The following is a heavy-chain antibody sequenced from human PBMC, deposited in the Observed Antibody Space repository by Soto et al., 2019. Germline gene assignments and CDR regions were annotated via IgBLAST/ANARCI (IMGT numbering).Heavy chain of an antibody. CDR1: GGSISRNNW. CDR3: AYWYTNSWSNFDY. V-gene: IGHV4-4*02. Sequence: PSETLSLTCAVSGGSISRNNWWSWVHQPPGKGLEWIGEIYHSGSTNYNPSLKSRVTISVDTSKNQFSLNLRSVTAADTAVYYCAYWYTNSWSNFDYWGQGTPVTVSS. J-gene: IGHJ4*02. D-gene: IGHD6-13*01. CDR2: IYHSGST.